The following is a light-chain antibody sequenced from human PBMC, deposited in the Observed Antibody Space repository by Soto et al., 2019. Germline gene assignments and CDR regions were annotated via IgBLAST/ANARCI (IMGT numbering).Light chain of an antibody. CDR2: DVN. CDR3: SSYTGSSTYVV. CDR1: SSDVGGYNY. Sequence: QSALTQPASVSGSPGQSITISCTGTSSDVGGYNYVSWYQQHPGKAPKLMIYDVNNQPSGVSNRFSGSKSGNTASLTISGLQAEDEADYYCSSYTGSSTYVVFGGGTQLTVL. J-gene: IGLJ2*01. V-gene: IGLV2-14*01.